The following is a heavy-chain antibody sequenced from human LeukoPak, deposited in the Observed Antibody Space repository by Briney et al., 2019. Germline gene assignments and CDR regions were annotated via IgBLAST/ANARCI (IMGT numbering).Heavy chain of an antibody. J-gene: IGHJ4*02. V-gene: IGHV3-21*01. D-gene: IGHD4-17*01. CDR1: GFTFSSYS. CDR2: ISSSSSYI. CDR3: ARARTTVTTSDY. Sequence: GGSLRLSCAASGFTFSSYSMNWVRQAPGKGLEWVSSISSSSSYIYYADSVKGRFTISRDNAKNSPYLQMNSLRAEDTAVYYCARARTTVTTSDYWGQGTLVTVSS.